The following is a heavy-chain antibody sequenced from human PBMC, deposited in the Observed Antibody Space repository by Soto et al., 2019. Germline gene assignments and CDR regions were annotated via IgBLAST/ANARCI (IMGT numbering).Heavy chain of an antibody. CDR3: ATTVTTPPYRNGMDV. V-gene: IGHV1-18*01. J-gene: IGHJ6*02. Sequence: ASVKVSCKASGYTFTSYGISWVRQAPGQGLEWMGWISAYNGNTNYAQKLQGRVTMTTDTSTSTAYMELRSLRSDDTPVYYCATTVTTPPYRNGMDVWGQGTTVTVSS. CDR1: GYTFTSYG. CDR2: ISAYNGNT. D-gene: IGHD4-17*01.